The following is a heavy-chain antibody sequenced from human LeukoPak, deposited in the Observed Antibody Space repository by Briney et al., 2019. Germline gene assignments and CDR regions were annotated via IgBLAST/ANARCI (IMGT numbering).Heavy chain of an antibody. D-gene: IGHD2-15*01. V-gene: IGHV3-23*01. J-gene: IGHJ4*02. Sequence: KGLGWVSAIDTDASSTKYAGSVKGRFTISRDNSKNTLYLQMNSLRDEDAGVYYFGKDCAADYWGQGSLVT. CDR3: GKDCAADY. CDR2: IDTDASST.